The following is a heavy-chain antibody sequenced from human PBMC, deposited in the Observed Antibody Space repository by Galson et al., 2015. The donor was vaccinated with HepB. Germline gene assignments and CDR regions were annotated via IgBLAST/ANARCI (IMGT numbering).Heavy chain of an antibody. J-gene: IGHJ4*02. V-gene: IGHV3-7*03. Sequence: SPRLSCAASGFTFSRYWMNWVRQAPGKGLEWVAAIKQDGSEKYYVDSVKGRFTISRDNAKNSLDLQMNSLRADDTAVYYCARGDGSIWYSYWGQGTLVTVSS. D-gene: IGHD6-13*01. CDR3: ARGDGSIWYSY. CDR2: IKQDGSEK. CDR1: GFTFSRYW.